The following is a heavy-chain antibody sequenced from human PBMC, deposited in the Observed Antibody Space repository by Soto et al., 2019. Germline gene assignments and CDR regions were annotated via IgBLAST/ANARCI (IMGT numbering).Heavy chain of an antibody. Sequence: QVQLVQSGAEVKKPGASVKVSCKASGYTFTGYYMHWVRQAPGQGLEWMVWINPNSGGTNYAQKFQGWVTMTRDTSISTAYMELSRLRSDDTAVYYCARDNSNYYGSGSPLFDYWCQGTLVTVSS. CDR3: ARDNSNYYGSGSPLFDY. V-gene: IGHV1-2*04. CDR2: INPNSGGT. D-gene: IGHD3-10*01. J-gene: IGHJ4*02. CDR1: GYTFTGYY.